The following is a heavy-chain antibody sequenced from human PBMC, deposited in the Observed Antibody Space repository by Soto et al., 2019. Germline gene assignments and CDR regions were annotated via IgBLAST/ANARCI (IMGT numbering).Heavy chain of an antibody. CDR3: ARVAGSYITGEGAFDI. Sequence: QVQLVQSGAEVKKPGASVKVSCKASGYTFTNYGISWVRQAPGQGLEWMGWISAYNGNTNYAQKLQGRVTMTTDTSTSTAYMELMSLTSDDTAVYYCARVAGSYITGEGAFDIWGEGTMVTVSS. CDR1: GYTFTNYG. V-gene: IGHV1-18*04. D-gene: IGHD1-26*01. J-gene: IGHJ3*02. CDR2: ISAYNGNT.